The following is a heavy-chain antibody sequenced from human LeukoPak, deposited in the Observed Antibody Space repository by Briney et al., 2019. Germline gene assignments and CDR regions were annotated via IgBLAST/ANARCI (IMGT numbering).Heavy chain of an antibody. J-gene: IGHJ4*02. D-gene: IGHD3-10*01. Sequence: GGSLRLSCAVSGFTFSIYSMNWVRQAPGKGLEWVSYINSGSDTIYYADSVKGRFTISRDNAKNSLYLQMNSLRDEDTAVYYCARGKIGSREYYFDYWGQGTLVTVSS. CDR1: GFTFSIYS. V-gene: IGHV3-48*02. CDR2: INSGSDTI. CDR3: ARGKIGSREYYFDY.